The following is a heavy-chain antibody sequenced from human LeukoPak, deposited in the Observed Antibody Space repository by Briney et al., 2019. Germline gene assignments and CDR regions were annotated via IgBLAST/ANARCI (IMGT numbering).Heavy chain of an antibody. CDR2: IYYSGGT. V-gene: IGHV4-59*11. J-gene: IGHJ4*02. D-gene: IGHD2-2*01. CDR1: GGSISSHY. CDR3: ARFSQLLYYFDD. Sequence: SETLSLTCTVSGGSISSHYWSWIRQPPGKGLEWIGYIYYSGGTNYNPSLKSRVTISVDTSKNQFSLRLNSVTAADTAVYDCARFSQLLYYFDDWGQGTLVTISS.